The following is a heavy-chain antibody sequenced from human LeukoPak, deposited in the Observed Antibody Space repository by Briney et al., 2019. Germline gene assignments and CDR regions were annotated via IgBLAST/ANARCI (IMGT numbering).Heavy chain of an antibody. J-gene: IGHJ6*02. D-gene: IGHD6-6*01. CDR1: GYTFTSYY. V-gene: IGHV1-46*01. CDR3: ARGYSSSSYYYGTDV. Sequence: ASVKVSCKASGYTFTSYYMHWVRQAPGQGLEWMGIINPSGGSTSYAQKFQGRVTITADESTSTAYMELSSLRSEDTAVYYCARGYSSSSYYYGTDVWGQGTTVTVSS. CDR2: INPSGGST.